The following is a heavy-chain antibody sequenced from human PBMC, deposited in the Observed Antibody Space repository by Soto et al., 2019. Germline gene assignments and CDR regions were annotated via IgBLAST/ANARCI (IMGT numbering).Heavy chain of an antibody. Sequence: SETLSLTCTVSGGSISSGGYYWSWIRQHPGKGLEWIGYIYYSGSTYYNPSLKSRVTMSVDTSKNQFSLKLSSVTAADTAVYYCARVRTLNYDSSGFGDYWGQGTLVTV. CDR2: IYYSGST. CDR3: ARVRTLNYDSSGFGDY. CDR1: GGSISSGGYY. D-gene: IGHD3-22*01. J-gene: IGHJ4*02. V-gene: IGHV4-31*03.